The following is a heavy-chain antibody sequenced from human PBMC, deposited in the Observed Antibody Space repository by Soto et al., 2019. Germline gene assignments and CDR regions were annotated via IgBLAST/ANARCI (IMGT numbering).Heavy chain of an antibody. CDR1: GFTFSSYA. D-gene: IGHD5-12*01. V-gene: IGHV3-30-3*01. CDR3: ARDRGGYDDDYYYYYMDV. J-gene: IGHJ6*03. Sequence: PGGSLRLSCAASGFTFSSYAMHWVRQAPGKGLEWVAVISYDGSNKYYADSVKGRFTISRDNSKNTLYLQMNSLRAEDTAVYYCARDRGGYDDDYYYYYMDVWGKGTTVTVSS. CDR2: ISYDGSNK.